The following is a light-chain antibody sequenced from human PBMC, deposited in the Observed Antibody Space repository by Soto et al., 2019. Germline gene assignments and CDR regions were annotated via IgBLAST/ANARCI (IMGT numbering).Light chain of an antibody. CDR1: QSLLHSSGYNY. V-gene: IGKV2-28*01. CDR2: LGS. Sequence: DIVMTQSPISLPVTPGEPASISCRSSQSLLHSSGYNYLDWFLQKPGQSPQLLIYLGSNRASGVPDRFSGSGSGTDFTLKISRVEAEDVGVYYCMQALQTRTFGQGTRLEIK. CDR3: MQALQTRT. J-gene: IGKJ5*01.